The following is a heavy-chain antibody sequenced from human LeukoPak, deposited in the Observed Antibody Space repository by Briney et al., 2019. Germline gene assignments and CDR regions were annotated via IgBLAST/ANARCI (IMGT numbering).Heavy chain of an antibody. CDR1: EFTFSSYW. Sequence: GGSLRLSCAASEFTFSSYWMSWVRQAPGKGLEWVANIKQDGSEKYYVDSVKGRFTISRDNAKNSLYLQMNSLRAEDTAVYYCARDLGPGQYYYYYIDVWGKAPAVTVSS. CDR2: IKQDGSEK. J-gene: IGHJ6*03. V-gene: IGHV3-7*01. CDR3: ARDLGPGQYYYYYIDV.